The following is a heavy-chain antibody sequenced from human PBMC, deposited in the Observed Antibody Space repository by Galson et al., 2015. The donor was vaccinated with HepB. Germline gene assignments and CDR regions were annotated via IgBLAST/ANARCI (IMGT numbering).Heavy chain of an antibody. CDR2: ISPHRDNT. CDR1: GYIFTSYV. D-gene: IGHD6-6*01. J-gene: IGHJ4*02. CDR3: ARHGGPYSSSNFDF. V-gene: IGHV1-18*01. Sequence: SVKVSCKASGYIFTSYVISWVRQAPGQGLEWMGWISPHRDNTNYAQKFQGLVTMTTDTSTSTVYMEVRSLRSDDTAVYYCARHGGPYSSSNFDFWGQGTLVTVSS.